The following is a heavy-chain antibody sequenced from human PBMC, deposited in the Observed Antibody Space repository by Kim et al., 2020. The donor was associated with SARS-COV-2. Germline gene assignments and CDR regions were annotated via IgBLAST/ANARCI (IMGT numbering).Heavy chain of an antibody. J-gene: IGHJ5*02. CDR2: IYYSGST. D-gene: IGHD1-26*01. Sequence: SETLSLTCTVSGGSISSSSYYWGWIRQPPGKGLEWIGSIYYSGSTYYNPSLKSRVTISVDTSKNQFSLKLSSVTAADTAVYYCASGIVGATTTWFDPWGQGTLVTVSS. V-gene: IGHV4-39*01. CDR3: ASGIVGATTTWFDP. CDR1: GGSISSSSYY.